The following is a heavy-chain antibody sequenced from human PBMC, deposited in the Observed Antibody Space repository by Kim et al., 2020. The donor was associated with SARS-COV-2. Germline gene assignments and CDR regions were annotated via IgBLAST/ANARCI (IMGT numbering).Heavy chain of an antibody. D-gene: IGHD2-21*01. Sequence: SSQYYADSVKGRFNISRDNSKNALYLQMSSLRVEDTAVYYCAKLWNYFDSWGQGTLVTVSS. CDR3: AKLWNYFDS. CDR2: SSQ. V-gene: IGHV3-30*02. J-gene: IGHJ4*02.